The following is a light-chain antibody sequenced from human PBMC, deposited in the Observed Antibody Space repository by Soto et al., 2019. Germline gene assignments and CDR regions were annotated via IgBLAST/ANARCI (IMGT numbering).Light chain of an antibody. CDR3: QQYGSSPLT. CDR1: QYVSTTF. J-gene: IGKJ4*01. CDR2: GTS. V-gene: IGKV3-20*01. Sequence: EIVLTQSPGTLSLSPGERATLSCRASQYVSTTFFAWYQQKPGQAPRLLIYGTSNRATGIPDSFSGSASATDFTLTISRPEPEVFAVYYCQQYGSSPLTFGGGTRMEIK.